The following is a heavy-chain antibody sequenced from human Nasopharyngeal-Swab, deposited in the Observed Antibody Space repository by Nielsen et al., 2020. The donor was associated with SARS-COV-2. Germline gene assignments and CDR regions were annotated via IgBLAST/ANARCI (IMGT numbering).Heavy chain of an antibody. Sequence: SVQVSCQASSGCVSTYAISWVRQAPGQGLEWMGGIIPIFGTANYAQKFQGRVTITADESTSTAYMELSSLRSEDTAVYYCARVRGRSSSFQGGMDVWGQGTTVTVSS. CDR2: IIPIFGTA. J-gene: IGHJ6*02. V-gene: IGHV1-69*13. CDR3: ARVRGRSSSFQGGMDV. CDR1: SGCVSTYA. D-gene: IGHD6-6*01.